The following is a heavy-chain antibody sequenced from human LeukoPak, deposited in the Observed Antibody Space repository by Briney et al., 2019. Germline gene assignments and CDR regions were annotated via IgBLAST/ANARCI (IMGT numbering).Heavy chain of an antibody. CDR1: GYTFTNYG. V-gene: IGHV1-18*01. J-gene: IGHJ4*02. CDR3: ARVGYYYGSGSYYKVVAVDY. CDR2: ISAYNGNT. Sequence: GASVKVSCKASGYTFTNYGISWVRQAPGQGPEWMGWISAYNGNTNYAQKLQGRVTMTTDTSTSTAYMELRSLRSDDTAVYYCARVGYYYGSGSYYKVVAVDYWGQGTLVTVSS. D-gene: IGHD3-10*01.